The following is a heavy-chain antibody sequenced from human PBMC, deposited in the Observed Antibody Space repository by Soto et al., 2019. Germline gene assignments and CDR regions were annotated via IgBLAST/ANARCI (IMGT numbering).Heavy chain of an antibody. CDR3: AREMGTYYYYYGMDV. J-gene: IGHJ6*02. CDR2: INPNSGGT. CDR1: GYTFTGYY. V-gene: IGHV1-2*02. D-gene: IGHD7-27*01. Sequence: GASVKFSCKASGYTFTGYYMHWVRQAPGQGLEWMGWINPNSGGTNYAQKFQGRVTMTRDTSISTAYMELSRLRSDDTAVYYCAREMGTYYYYYGMDVWGQGTTVTAP.